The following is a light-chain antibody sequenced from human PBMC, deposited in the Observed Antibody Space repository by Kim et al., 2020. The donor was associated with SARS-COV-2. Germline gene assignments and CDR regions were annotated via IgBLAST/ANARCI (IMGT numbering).Light chain of an antibody. CDR2: GAF. CDR3: QQYDNWPET. CDR1: QSVMSN. Sequence: EIVMTQSPATLSVSPGERATLSCRASQSVMSNLAWYQQKPGQSPRLLIYGAFNRATGVPARFSGSGSGTEFTLTISSLQSEDFAVYSCQQYDNWPETFGQGTTLEI. V-gene: IGKV3-15*01. J-gene: IGKJ2*01.